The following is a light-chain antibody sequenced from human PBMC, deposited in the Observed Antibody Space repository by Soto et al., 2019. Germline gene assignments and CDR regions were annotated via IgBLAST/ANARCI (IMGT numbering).Light chain of an antibody. CDR2: GAS. CDR1: QSVSNNY. J-gene: IGKJ1*01. CDR3: QPYGSSGT. V-gene: IGKV3-20*01. Sequence: ELTQSPCSLSLTQGERATLSCRASQSVSNNYLAWYQQKPGQAPRLLIYGASNRATGIPDRFSGSGSGTDFTLTISRLEPEDFAVYYCQPYGSSGTFGQGSKVDIK.